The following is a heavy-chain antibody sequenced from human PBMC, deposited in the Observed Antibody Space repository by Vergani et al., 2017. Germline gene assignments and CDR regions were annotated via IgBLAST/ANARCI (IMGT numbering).Heavy chain of an antibody. CDR1: GYTFSNYY. D-gene: IGHD3-9*01. Sequence: QVQVVQSGAAVKKSGASVTVSCKTSGYTFSNYYLHWVRQAPGQGLEWMGIINPSGGHTNYAQKFQGRVTMTRDTSTSTVYMELSSLRSEDTAIYFCAIGDYGILTGYRYWGQGTLVTVSA. J-gene: IGHJ4*02. V-gene: IGHV1-46*03. CDR2: INPSGGHT. CDR3: AIGDYGILTGYRY.